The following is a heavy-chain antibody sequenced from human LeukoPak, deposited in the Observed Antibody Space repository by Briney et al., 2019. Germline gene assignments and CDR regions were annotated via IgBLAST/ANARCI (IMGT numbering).Heavy chain of an antibody. CDR2: INPNSGGT. J-gene: IGHJ4*02. CDR1: GYTFTGYY. CDR3: ARETGATWVYFDY. D-gene: IGHD1-26*01. V-gene: IGHV1-2*02. Sequence: ASVKVSCKASGYTFTGYYMHWVRQAPGQGLEWMGWINPNSGGTNYAQKFQGRVTMTRDTSISTAYMELGRLRSDDTAVYYCARETGATWVYFDYRGQGTLVTVSS.